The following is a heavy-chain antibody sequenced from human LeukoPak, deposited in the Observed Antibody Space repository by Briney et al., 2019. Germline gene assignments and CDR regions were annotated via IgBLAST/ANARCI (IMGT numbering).Heavy chain of an antibody. CDR2: IIPIFGTA. Sequence: ASVKVSCKASGGTFSNYAISWVRQAPGQGLEWMGGIIPIFGTANYAQKFRGRVTITADKSTRTAYMELSSLRAEDTGVYYCAKKIDSGSYPLDYWGQGTLVTISS. CDR1: GGTFSNYA. J-gene: IGHJ4*02. CDR3: AKKIDSGSYPLDY. D-gene: IGHD3-10*01. V-gene: IGHV1-69*06.